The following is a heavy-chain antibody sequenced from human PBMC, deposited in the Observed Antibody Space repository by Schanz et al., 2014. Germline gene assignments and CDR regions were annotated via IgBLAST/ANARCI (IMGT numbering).Heavy chain of an antibody. V-gene: IGHV1-69*02. J-gene: IGHJ6*03. CDR1: GYTFTSHG. D-gene: IGHD2-2*02. CDR3: AGTYCSSTSCYTGYYYMDV. Sequence: QVQLVQSGAEVKKPGSSMKVSCKASGYTFTSHGISWVRQAPGQGLEWVGRFIPILDVGNYAQQFQGRVTFTADKSTSTAYMELTSLRSEDTAVYYCAGTYCSSTSCYTGYYYMDVWGKGTTVTVSS. CDR2: FIPILDVG.